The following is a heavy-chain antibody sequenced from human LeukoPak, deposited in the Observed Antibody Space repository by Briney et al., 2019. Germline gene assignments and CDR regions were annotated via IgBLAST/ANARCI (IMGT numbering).Heavy chain of an antibody. CDR1: GYTFTSYG. Sequence: GASVKVSCKASGYTFTSYGISWVRQAPGQGLEWMGWISAYNGNTNYAQKFQGRVTITADESTSTAYMELSSLRSGDTAVYYCARGRWFGELSELNWFDPWGQGTLVTVSS. CDR3: ARGRWFGELSELNWFDP. V-gene: IGHV1-18*01. CDR2: ISAYNGNT. D-gene: IGHD3-10*01. J-gene: IGHJ5*02.